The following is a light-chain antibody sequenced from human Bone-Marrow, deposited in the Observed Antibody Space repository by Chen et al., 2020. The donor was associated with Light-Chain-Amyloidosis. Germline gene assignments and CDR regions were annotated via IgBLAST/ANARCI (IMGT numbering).Light chain of an antibody. CDR3: SSYTSSDTLV. V-gene: IGLV2-14*03. CDR1: SNDVGGYNY. J-gene: IGLJ3*02. CDR2: DVS. Sequence: QSALTQPASVSGSPGQSITISCTGTSNDVGGYNYVSWYQQHPGKAPKLMIYDVSNVPSGVSNRFSGSKSGNTASLTISGLQAEDEADYYCSSYTSSDTLVFGGGTTVTVL.